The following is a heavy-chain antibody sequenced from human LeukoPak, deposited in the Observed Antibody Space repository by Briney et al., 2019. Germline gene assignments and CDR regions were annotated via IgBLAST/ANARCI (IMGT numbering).Heavy chain of an antibody. CDR2: ISSSSSYI. Sequence: GGSLRLSCAASGFTFSSYSMNWVRQAPGKGLEWVSSISSSSSYIYYADSVKGRFTISRDNAKNSLYLQMNSLRAEDTAVYYCARGRIAAAGTAGFYYYYMDVWGKGTTVTVSS. CDR1: GFTFSSYS. CDR3: ARGRIAAAGTAGFYYYYMDV. J-gene: IGHJ6*03. V-gene: IGHV3-21*01. D-gene: IGHD6-13*01.